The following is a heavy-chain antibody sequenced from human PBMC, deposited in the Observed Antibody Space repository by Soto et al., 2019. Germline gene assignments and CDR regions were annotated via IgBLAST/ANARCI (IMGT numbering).Heavy chain of an antibody. CDR1: GFTFSSYN. Sequence: GGSLRLSCATSGFTFSSYNMNWVRQAPGKDLEWISSISTTSSNIYYADSVKGRFTISRDNARSSLYLQMNSLESEDTAVYYCSRDDSDWFFNWGRGTLVTVSS. V-gene: IGHV3-21*04. CDR3: SRDDSDWFFN. J-gene: IGHJ4*02. D-gene: IGHD3-9*01. CDR2: ISTTSSNI.